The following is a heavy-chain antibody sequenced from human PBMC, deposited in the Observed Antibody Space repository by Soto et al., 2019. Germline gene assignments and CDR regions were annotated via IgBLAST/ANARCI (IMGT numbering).Heavy chain of an antibody. V-gene: IGHV3-30-3*01. D-gene: IGHD5-18*01. Sequence: GSLRLSCAASGFTFSSYAIHWVRQAPGKGLEWVAVISYDGSNKYYADSVKGRFTISRDNSKNTLYLQMNSLRAEDTAVYYCARDQGGYSYGFTPASYYYYGMDVWGQGTTVTVSS. CDR2: ISYDGSNK. CDR1: GFTFSSYA. J-gene: IGHJ6*02. CDR3: ARDQGGYSYGFTPASYYYYGMDV.